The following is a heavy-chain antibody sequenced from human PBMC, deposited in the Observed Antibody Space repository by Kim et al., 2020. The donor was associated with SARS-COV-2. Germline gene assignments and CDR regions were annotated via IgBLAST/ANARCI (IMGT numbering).Heavy chain of an antibody. Sequence: GSTIYYADSVKGRFTISRDNAKTSLYLQMNSLRAEDTAVYYCAVPWAFDIWGQGTMVTVSS. V-gene: IGHV3-11*04. J-gene: IGHJ3*02. CDR3: AVPWAFDI. CDR2: GSTI.